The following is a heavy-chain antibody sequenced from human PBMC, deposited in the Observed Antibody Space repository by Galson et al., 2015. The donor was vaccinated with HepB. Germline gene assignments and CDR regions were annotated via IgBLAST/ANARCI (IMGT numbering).Heavy chain of an antibody. V-gene: IGHV4-4*02. CDR1: GGSISSSNW. D-gene: IGHD3-10*01. Sequence: SETLSLTCTVSGGSISSSNWWSWVRQPPGKGLEWIGEIYHSGSTNYNPSLKSRVTISVDKSKNQFSLKLSSVTAADTAVYYCARAMVQGVGWFDPWGQGTLVTVSS. J-gene: IGHJ5*02. CDR2: IYHSGST. CDR3: ARAMVQGVGWFDP.